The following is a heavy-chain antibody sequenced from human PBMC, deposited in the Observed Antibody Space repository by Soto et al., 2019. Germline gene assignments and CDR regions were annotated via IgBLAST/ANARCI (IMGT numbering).Heavy chain of an antibody. J-gene: IGHJ4*02. CDR3: ARRYSGYGDY. D-gene: IGHD5-12*01. CDR2: IYFSGSA. V-gene: IGHV4-59*08. Sequence: SETLTLTCTVSGGSITSYYWSWIRQPPGKGLEWIGYIYFSGSANYNPSLKSRVTISVDTSKNQFSLKLSSVTAADTAVYYCARRYSGYGDYWGQGTLVTVSS. CDR1: GGSITSYY.